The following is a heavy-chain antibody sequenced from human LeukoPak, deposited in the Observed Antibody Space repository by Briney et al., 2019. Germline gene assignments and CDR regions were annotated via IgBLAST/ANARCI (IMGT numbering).Heavy chain of an antibody. D-gene: IGHD6-19*01. CDR3: AKATQWLAFDY. J-gene: IGHJ4*02. CDR1: GGSISSHF. CDR2: IYNSETT. V-gene: IGHV4-59*11. Sequence: SETLSLTCTVSGGSISSHFWSWIRQSPGKRLEWIGNIYNSETTNCNPSLNSRVTISVDTSRNQLSLQLTSVTAADTAVYYCAKATQWLAFDYWGRGTLVTVSS.